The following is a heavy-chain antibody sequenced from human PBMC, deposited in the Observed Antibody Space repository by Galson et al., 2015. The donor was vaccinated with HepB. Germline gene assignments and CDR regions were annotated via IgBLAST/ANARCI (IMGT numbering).Heavy chain of an antibody. CDR1: GGSISSSY. V-gene: IGHV4-59*01. Sequence: SETLSLTCTVSGGSISSSYWSWTRQPPGQGLEWIGCIYYSGSTNYNPSLKSRVTISVDTSKNQFSLKLSSVTAADTAVYYCASSIAVAGAGAFDIWGQGTMVTVSS. J-gene: IGHJ3*02. D-gene: IGHD6-19*01. CDR2: IYYSGST. CDR3: ASSIAVAGAGAFDI.